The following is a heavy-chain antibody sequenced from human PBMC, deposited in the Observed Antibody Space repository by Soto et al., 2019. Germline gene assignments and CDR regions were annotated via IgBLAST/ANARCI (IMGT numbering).Heavy chain of an antibody. V-gene: IGHV3-23*01. J-gene: IGHJ6*02. CDR3: AKSPDFYYDGMDV. Sequence: EVQLLESGGGLVQPGGSQRLSCAASGFTFSGYAMTWVRQAPGKGLEWVSSISGSDANTYHADSVKGRFTISRDNSKNTLSLQMTSLRADDTAVYYCAKSPDFYYDGMDVWGQGTTVTVSS. CDR1: GFTFSGYA. CDR2: ISGSDANT.